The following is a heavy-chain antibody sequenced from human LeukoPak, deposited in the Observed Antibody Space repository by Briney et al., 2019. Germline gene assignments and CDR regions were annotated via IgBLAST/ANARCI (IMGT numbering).Heavy chain of an antibody. CDR3: ARAENYYDNSGYVDY. J-gene: IGHJ4*02. V-gene: IGHV1-18*01. D-gene: IGHD3-22*01. CDR2: ISAYNGNT. CDR1: GYTFTSYG. Sequence: VKVSCKASGYTFTSYGISWVRQAPGQGLEWMGWISAYNGNTNYAQKFQGRVTMTTDTSTSTAYMELRSLRSDDTAVYYCARAENYYDNSGYVDYWGQGTLVTVSS.